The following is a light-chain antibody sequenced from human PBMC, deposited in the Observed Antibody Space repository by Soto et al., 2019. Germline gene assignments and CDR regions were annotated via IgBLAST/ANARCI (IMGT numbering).Light chain of an antibody. Sequence: DIVMTQSPDSLAVSLGERATINCKSRQSILYSSTNKNYLAWYQQRPGQPPKLLIYWASIRESGVPDRFSGRGSGTDFTLTISSLQAEDVAVYYCQQYYTTPLTFGGGTKVEIK. CDR3: QQYYTTPLT. V-gene: IGKV4-1*01. CDR1: QSILYSSTNKNY. J-gene: IGKJ4*01. CDR2: WAS.